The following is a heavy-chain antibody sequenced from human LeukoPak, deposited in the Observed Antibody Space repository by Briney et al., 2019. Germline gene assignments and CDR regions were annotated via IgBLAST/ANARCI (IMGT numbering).Heavy chain of an antibody. D-gene: IGHD3-22*01. CDR1: GFTFDDYA. Sequence: GGSLRLSCAASGFTFDDYAMHWVRQAPGKGLDWVSLISGDGGSTYYADSVKGRFTISRDNSKNSLYLQMNSLRTEDTALYYCAKDWGAYYDSSGFYSGDFDYWGQGTLVTVSS. J-gene: IGHJ4*02. CDR3: AKDWGAYYDSSGFYSGDFDY. V-gene: IGHV3-43*02. CDR2: ISGDGGST.